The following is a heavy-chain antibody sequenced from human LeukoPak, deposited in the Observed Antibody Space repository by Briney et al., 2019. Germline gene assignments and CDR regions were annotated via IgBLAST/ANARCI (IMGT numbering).Heavy chain of an antibody. J-gene: IGHJ3*02. CDR2: IKQDATEQ. D-gene: IGHD3-22*01. V-gene: IGHV3-7*03. CDR1: GFTFSSYW. Sequence: GGSLRLSCAASGFTFSSYWMSWVRQAPGKGLEWVANIKQDATEQYYVESAKGRFTISRDNTKNSLYLQVNSLRAEDTAVYYCARAAGIPNYYDSSGYLPRDAFDIWGQGTMVTVSS. CDR3: ARAAGIPNYYDSSGYLPRDAFDI.